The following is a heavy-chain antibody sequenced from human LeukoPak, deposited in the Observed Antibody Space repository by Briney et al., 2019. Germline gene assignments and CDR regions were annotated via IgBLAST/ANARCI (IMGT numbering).Heavy chain of an antibody. CDR3: VRAHHPGGWFDP. D-gene: IGHD3-10*01. V-gene: IGHV3-7*04. CDR1: GFTFSSNW. CDR2: IKQDGSEK. J-gene: IGHJ5*02. Sequence: PGGSLRLSCAASGFTFSSNWMSWVRQAPGKGLEWVANIKQDGSEKYYVDTVKGRFTISRDNAKNSLYLQMNSPTAEDTAVHYCVRAHHPGGWFDPWGQGTLVTVSS.